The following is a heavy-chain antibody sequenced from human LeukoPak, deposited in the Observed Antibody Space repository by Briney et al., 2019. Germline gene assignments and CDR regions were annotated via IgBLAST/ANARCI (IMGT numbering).Heavy chain of an antibody. Sequence: PGGSLRLSCEGSGFTFSNYWMSWVRQAPGKGLEWVANIKTDGSEKYYVDSVKGRFTISRDNAKNSLYLQMNSLRAEDTAVYYCAKGMGSCSATSCYYYYYMDVWGKGTTVTVSS. D-gene: IGHD2-2*01. CDR3: AKGMGSCSATSCYYYYYMDV. CDR2: IKTDGSEK. J-gene: IGHJ6*03. V-gene: IGHV3-7*03. CDR1: GFTFSNYW.